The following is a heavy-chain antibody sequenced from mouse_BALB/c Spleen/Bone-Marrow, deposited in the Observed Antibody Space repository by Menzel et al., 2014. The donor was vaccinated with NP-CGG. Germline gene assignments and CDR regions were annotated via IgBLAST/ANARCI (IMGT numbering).Heavy chain of an antibody. CDR1: GFTFSSFG. D-gene: IGHD4-1*01. V-gene: IGHV5-17*02. J-gene: IGHJ2*01. CDR2: ISSGSSTI. Sequence: EVQRVESGGGLVQPGGSRKLSCAASGFTFSSFGMHWVRQAPEKGLEWVAYISSGSSTIYYADTVKGRSTISRDNPKNTLFLQMTSLRSEDTAMYYCATGTRDYWGQGTTLTVSS. CDR3: ATGTRDY.